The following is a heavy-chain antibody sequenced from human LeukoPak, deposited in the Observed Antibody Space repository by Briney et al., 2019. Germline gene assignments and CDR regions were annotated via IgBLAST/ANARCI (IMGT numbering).Heavy chain of an antibody. CDR2: IYYSGST. V-gene: IGHV4-39*07. J-gene: IGHJ4*02. CDR1: GGSISSSSYY. D-gene: IGHD3-22*01. Sequence: PSETLSLTCTVSGGSISSSSYYWGWIRQPPGKGLEWIGSIYYSGSTYYNPSLKSRVTISVDTSKNQFSLKLSSVTAADTAVYYCARDFTRYDSSGYYYDYWGQGTLVTVSS. CDR3: ARDFTRYDSSGYYYDY.